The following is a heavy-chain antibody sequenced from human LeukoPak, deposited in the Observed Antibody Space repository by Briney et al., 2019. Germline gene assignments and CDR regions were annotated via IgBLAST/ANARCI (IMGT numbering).Heavy chain of an antibody. V-gene: IGHV3-23*01. CDR1: GFTFSSYG. J-gene: IGHJ4*02. CDR3: ATRLVYGGNPQNYFDY. D-gene: IGHD4-23*01. Sequence: PGRSLRLSCAASGFTFSSYGMHWVRQAPGKGLEWVSAISGSGGSTYYADSVKGRFTISRDNSKNTLYLQMNSLRAEDTAVYYCATRLVYGGNPQNYFDYWGQGTLVTVSS. CDR2: ISGSGGST.